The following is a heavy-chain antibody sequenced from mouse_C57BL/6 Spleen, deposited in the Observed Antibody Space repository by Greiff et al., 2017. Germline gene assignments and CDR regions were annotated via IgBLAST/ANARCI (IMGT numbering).Heavy chain of an antibody. V-gene: IGHV1-50*01. CDR3: ARSHYEYDRDYFDY. J-gene: IGHJ2*01. CDR2: IAPSDSYT. D-gene: IGHD2-4*01. CDR1: GYTFTSSW. Sequence: QVQLQQPGAELVKPGASVKLSCKASGYTFTSSWMQWVKQRPGQGLEWIGEIAPSDSYTNYKQKFKGKATLTVDTSSSTAYMQLSSLTSEDSAVYYCARSHYEYDRDYFDYWGQGTTLTVSS.